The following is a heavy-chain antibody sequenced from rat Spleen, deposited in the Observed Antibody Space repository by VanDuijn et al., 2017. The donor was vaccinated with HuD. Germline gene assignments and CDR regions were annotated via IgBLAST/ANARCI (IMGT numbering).Heavy chain of an antibody. D-gene: IGHD3-4*01. V-gene: IGHV5-31*01. CDR2: ITNASGRT. J-gene: IGHJ1*01. Sequence: EVHLVESGGGLVQPGRSLKLSCAASGFTFSNYGLAWVRQAPGKGLEWVASITNASGRTYYPDSVKGRFTISRDNAKSSLYLQMNSLRSEDTATYYCTREETLYWYFDFWGPGTMVTVSS. CDR1: GFTFSNYG. CDR3: TREETLYWYFDF.